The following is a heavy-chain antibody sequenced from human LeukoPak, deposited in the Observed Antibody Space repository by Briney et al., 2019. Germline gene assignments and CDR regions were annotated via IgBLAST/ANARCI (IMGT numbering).Heavy chain of an antibody. V-gene: IGHV5-10-1*01. CDR1: GYSLTNYW. CDR3: ATSLSGAFYI. J-gene: IGHJ3*02. D-gene: IGHD3-10*01. Sequence: GESLKISCQGSGYSLTNYWINWVRQMPGKGLEWMGKIDPSDSYTNYSPSFQGHVTISAVKSISTAYLQWSSLKASDTAMYYCATSLSGAFYIWGQGTVVTVSS. CDR2: IDPSDSYT.